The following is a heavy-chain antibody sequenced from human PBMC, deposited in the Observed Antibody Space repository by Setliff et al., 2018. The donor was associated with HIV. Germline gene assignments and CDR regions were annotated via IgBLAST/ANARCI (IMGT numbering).Heavy chain of an antibody. CDR3: ARDRQQVFHYMDV. J-gene: IGHJ6*03. D-gene: IGHD6-6*01. Sequence: GASVKVSCKASGGTFSSYAISWVRQAPGQGLEWMGRIIPIFRSVTYAQRFKGRVTITADTSTSTVYMELSSLRSEDTAVYYCARDRQQVFHYMDVWAKGTTVTVSS. V-gene: IGHV1-69*06. CDR1: GGTFSSYA. CDR2: IIPIFRSV.